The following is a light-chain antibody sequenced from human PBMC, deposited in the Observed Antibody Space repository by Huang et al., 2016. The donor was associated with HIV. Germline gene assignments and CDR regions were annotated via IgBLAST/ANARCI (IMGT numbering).Light chain of an antibody. CDR2: DAS. V-gene: IGKV3D-20*01. CDR1: QSITNFN. Sequence: EIVLTQSPATLSLSPGERATLSCGASQSITNFNLAWCQQKRGLAPRLLIYDASNRASGIPPRFSGSGSGTDFTLTITRLEPEDVGIYYCQHYGSSPYTFGQGTKVEIK. J-gene: IGKJ2*01. CDR3: QHYGSSPYT.